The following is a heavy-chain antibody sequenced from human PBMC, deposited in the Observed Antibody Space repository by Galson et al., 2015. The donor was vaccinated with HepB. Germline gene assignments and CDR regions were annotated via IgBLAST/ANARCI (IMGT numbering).Heavy chain of an antibody. CDR2: IDSGGST. V-gene: IGHV3-53*01. CDR1: GFTFSSYG. J-gene: IGHJ2*01. Sequence: SLRLSCAASGFTFSSYGMHWARQAPGKGLDWLSVIDSGGSTWYADSVKGRFTISRDNSKNTLYLQMNSLRAEDTAVYYCARGRHSSSRNGYWYFDLWGRGTLVTVSS. CDR3: ARGRHSSSRNGYWYFDL. D-gene: IGHD6-13*01.